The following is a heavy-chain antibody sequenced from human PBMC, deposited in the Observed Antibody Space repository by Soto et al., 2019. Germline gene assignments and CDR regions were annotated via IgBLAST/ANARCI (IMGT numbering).Heavy chain of an antibody. D-gene: IGHD1-26*01. CDR1: GFTFSSYA. V-gene: IGHV3-23*01. CDR3: AKGRLSGSYFDY. J-gene: IGHJ4*02. CDR2: ISGSGGST. Sequence: GGSLRLSCAASGFTFSSYAMSWVHQAPGKGLEWVSAISGSGGSTYYADSVKGRFTISRDNSKNTLYLQMNSLRAEDTAVYYCAKGRLSGSYFDYWGQGTLVTVSS.